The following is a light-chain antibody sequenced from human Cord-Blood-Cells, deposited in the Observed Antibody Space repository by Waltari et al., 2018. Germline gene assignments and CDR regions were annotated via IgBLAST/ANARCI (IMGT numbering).Light chain of an antibody. CDR2: GAS. CDR3: QQYGSSRWT. Sequence: IVLTQSPGTLSLSPGERATLSCRASQSVSSSYLAWYQQKPGQAPRLLIYGASSRATGIPDRFSGRGSGTDFTLTISRMEPEDFAVYYCQQYGSSRWTFGQGTKVEIK. CDR1: QSVSSSY. J-gene: IGKJ1*01. V-gene: IGKV3-20*01.